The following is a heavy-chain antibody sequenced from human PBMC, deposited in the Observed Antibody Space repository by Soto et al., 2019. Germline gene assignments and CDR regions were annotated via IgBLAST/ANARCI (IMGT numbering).Heavy chain of an antibody. CDR3: ATYCSGDSCYVDYYEYGMDV. CDR1: GYSFTKYW. CDR2: SDPSDSYT. Sequence: GESLKISCKGSGYSFTKYWISWVRQMPGKGLEWMGRSDPSDSYTNYGPSFQGHVTISADKSINSAYLQWSSRKASDTAMYYCATYCSGDSCYVDYYEYGMDVWGRGTTVTVSS. V-gene: IGHV5-10-1*01. D-gene: IGHD2-15*01. J-gene: IGHJ6*02.